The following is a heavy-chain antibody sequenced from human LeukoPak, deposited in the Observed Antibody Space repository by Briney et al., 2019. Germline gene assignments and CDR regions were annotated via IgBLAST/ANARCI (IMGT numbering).Heavy chain of an antibody. Sequence: SETLSLTCTVSGGSISSYYWSWIRQPPGKGLEWIGYINYSGSTNYNPSLKSRGTISVDTSKNQFSLKLSSVTAADTAVYYCARAPIAAAGLDYWGQGTLVTVSS. CDR3: ARAPIAAAGLDY. CDR2: INYSGST. CDR1: GGSISSYY. J-gene: IGHJ4*02. V-gene: IGHV4-59*01. D-gene: IGHD6-13*01.